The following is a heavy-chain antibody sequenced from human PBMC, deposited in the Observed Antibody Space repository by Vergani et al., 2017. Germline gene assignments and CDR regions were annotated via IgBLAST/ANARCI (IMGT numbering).Heavy chain of an antibody. J-gene: IGHJ4*02. V-gene: IGHV4-34*02. D-gene: IGHD3-10*01. CDR2: INNDGHT. CDR3: AVRPRVNRVGGEIVTKRTFDY. CDR1: GESFSSFY. Sequence: QVQLQQWGAGVVKPSGTLSLTCAVFGESFSSFYWSWIRQPPGKGLEWIGEINNDGHTNYNPSLESRVTVSRDTAKTQFSLNLMSVTAADTAMYYWAVRPRVNRVGGEIVTKRTFDYWSQGSLVTVSS.